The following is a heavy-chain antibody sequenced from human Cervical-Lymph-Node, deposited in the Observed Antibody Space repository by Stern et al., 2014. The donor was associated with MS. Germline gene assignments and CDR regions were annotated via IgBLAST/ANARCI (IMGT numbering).Heavy chain of an antibody. Sequence: VQLLESGGGVVQPGRSLRLSCAASGFTFSSYGMHWVRQAPGKGLEWVAVIWYDGSNKYYADSVKCRFTISRDNSKNTLYLQMNSLRAEDTAVYYCATAGDYYDSSGAYFDYWGHGTLVTVSS. J-gene: IGHJ4*01. CDR1: GFTFSSYG. CDR3: ATAGDYYDSSGAYFDY. D-gene: IGHD3-22*01. V-gene: IGHV3-33*01. CDR2: IWYDGSNK.